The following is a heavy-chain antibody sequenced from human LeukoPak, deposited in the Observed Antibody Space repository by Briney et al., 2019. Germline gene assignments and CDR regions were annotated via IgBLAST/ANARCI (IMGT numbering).Heavy chain of an antibody. J-gene: IGHJ3*02. CDR2: ISSSGSTI. CDR1: GFTFSSYE. V-gene: IGHV3-48*03. CDR3: ARETQAVPGSYGAFDI. D-gene: IGHD1-26*01. Sequence: GGSLRLSCAASGFTFSSYEMNWVRQAPGKGLEWVSYISSSGSTIYYADSVKGRFTISRDNAKNSLYLQMNSLRAEDTAVYYCARETQAVPGSYGAFDIWGQGTMVTVSS.